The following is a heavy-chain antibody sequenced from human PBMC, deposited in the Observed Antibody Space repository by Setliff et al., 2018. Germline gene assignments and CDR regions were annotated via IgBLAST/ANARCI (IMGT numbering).Heavy chain of an antibody. CDR3: ARGRPYSNINWYFDL. CDR2: INQDGVKK. J-gene: IGHJ2*01. D-gene: IGHD6-13*01. Sequence: PGGSLRLSCAASGFIFSSYWMNWVRQAPGKGLEWVATINQDGVKKYHADSVKGRFTISRDNAKTSLSLQMNSLRAEDTAFYYCARGRPYSNINWYFDLWGRGTLVTVSS. V-gene: IGHV3-7*03. CDR1: GFIFSSYW.